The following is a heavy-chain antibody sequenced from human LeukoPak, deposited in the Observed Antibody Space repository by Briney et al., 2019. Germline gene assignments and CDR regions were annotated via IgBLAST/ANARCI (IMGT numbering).Heavy chain of an antibody. CDR1: GFTVSSNY. V-gene: IGHV3-53*01. D-gene: IGHD3-10*01. Sequence: GGSLRLSCAASGFTVSSNYMSWVRQAPGKGLEWVSVIYSGGSTYYADSVKGRFTIFRDNSKNTLYLQMKSLRAEDTAVYYCAREPGRVRGVIIFDYWGQGALVTVSS. J-gene: IGHJ4*02. CDR2: IYSGGST. CDR3: AREPGRVRGVIIFDY.